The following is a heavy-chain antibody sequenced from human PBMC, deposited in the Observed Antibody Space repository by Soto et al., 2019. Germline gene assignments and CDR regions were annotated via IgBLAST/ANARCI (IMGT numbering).Heavy chain of an antibody. D-gene: IGHD6-19*01. CDR1: GGSITRNDHY. J-gene: IGHJ4*02. CDR3: ASLGSSGWYQGSYFDY. CDR2: IKSSGST. V-gene: IGHV4-39*01. Sequence: QLQLQESGPGLVRPSETLSLICTVSGGSITRNDHYWGWIRQSPGKGLEWIGDIKSSGSTNYNLSLESRVSMSVETSKNQVYLKMNSVTAADTAVYYCASLGSSGWYQGSYFDYWGQGTLVTVSS.